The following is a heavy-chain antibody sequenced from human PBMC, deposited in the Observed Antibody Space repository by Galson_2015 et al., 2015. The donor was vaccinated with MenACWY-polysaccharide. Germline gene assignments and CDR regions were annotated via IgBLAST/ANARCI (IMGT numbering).Heavy chain of an antibody. CDR1: GLTFSNWW. CDR2: IKKDGSEK. V-gene: IGHV3-7*01. Sequence: SLRLSCAASGLTFSNWWMTWVRQSPGKGLEWVASIKKDGSEKYYVDSVKGRFTISRDNAKDSLYLQMNSLRAEDTAVYFCARDLLGLEVWGQGTTVTVSS. CDR3: ARDLLGLEV. J-gene: IGHJ6*02.